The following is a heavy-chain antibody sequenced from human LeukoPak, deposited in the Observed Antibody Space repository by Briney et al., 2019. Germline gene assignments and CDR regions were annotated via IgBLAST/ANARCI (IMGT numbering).Heavy chain of an antibody. CDR3: AKDHLPGIVVADRDY. CDR2: ISGSGGST. V-gene: IGHV3-23*01. CDR1: GFTLSRYG. J-gene: IGHJ4*02. Sequence: GGSLRLSCVASGFTLSRYGMTWVRQAPGKGLQWVSAISGSGGSTYYADSVKGRFTISRDNSKNTLYLQINGLRAEDTAVYYCAKDHLPGIVVADRDYWGQGTLVTVSS. D-gene: IGHD6-19*01.